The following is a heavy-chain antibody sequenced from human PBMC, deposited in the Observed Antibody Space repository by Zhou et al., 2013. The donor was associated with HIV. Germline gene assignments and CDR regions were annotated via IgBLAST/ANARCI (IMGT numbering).Heavy chain of an antibody. D-gene: IGHD3-3*01. CDR3: ARDWQYQVTFGDYYMDI. V-gene: IGHV1-2*02. CDR1: GYTFTGYY. CDR2: INPDSGDT. J-gene: IGHJ6*03. Sequence: QVQLVQSGTEMKKSGASMKVSCKTSGYTFTGYYIHWVRQAPGQGLEWMGWINPDSGDTKFAQTFKDRFTMTRDTSTTTVNLVLSSLRYNDTATYYCARDWQYQVTFGDYYMDIWGNGTTV.